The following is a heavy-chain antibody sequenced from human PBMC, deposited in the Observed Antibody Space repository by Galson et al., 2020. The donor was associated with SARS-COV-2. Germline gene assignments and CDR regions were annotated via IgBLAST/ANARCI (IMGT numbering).Heavy chain of an antibody. V-gene: IGHV3-21*06. D-gene: IGHD5-18*01. CDR1: GFTSSSYS. CDR3: TRERGYSYVYADY. CDR2: ISGTSTNI. J-gene: IGHJ4*02. Sequence: NSGGSLTLSSAASGFTSSSYSMNWVRQAPGKGLEWVSSISGTSTNIYYADSAKGRFTISRDNAKNSLYLQMNSLGTEDTAAYYCTRERGYSYVYADYWGQGTLVTVSS.